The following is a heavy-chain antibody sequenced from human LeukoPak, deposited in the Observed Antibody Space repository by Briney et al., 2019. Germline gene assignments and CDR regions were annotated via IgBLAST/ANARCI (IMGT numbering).Heavy chain of an antibody. CDR3: ARDRFYYDSSGFYYYYGMDV. V-gene: IGHV3-64*01. CDR1: GFTFSTYA. J-gene: IGHJ6*02. D-gene: IGHD3-22*01. Sequence: GGSLRLSCAASGFTFSTYAMHWVRQAPGKGLEYVSGISSNGGNTYYANSVKGRFTISRDNSKDTLYLQMNSLRAEDTAVYYCARDRFYYDSSGFYYYYGMDVWGQGTTVTVSS. CDR2: ISSNGGNT.